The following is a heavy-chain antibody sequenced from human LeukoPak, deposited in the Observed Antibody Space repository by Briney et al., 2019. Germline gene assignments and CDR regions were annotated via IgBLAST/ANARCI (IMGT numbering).Heavy chain of an antibody. CDR2: ISYDGSNK. CDR3: AKDCYEVLTSCLYY. D-gene: IGHD2-2*01. CDR1: GFTFSSYA. J-gene: IGHJ4*02. V-gene: IGHV3-30*18. Sequence: GGSLRLSCAASGFTFSSYAMHWVRQAPGKGLEWVAAISYDGSNKYYAESVKGRFTISRDNSKNTLYLQMNSLRAEDTAVYYCAKDCYEVLTSCLYYWGQGTLVTVSS.